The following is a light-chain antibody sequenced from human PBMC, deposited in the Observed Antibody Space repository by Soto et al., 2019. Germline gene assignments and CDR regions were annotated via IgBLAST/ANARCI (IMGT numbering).Light chain of an antibody. V-gene: IGKV3-20*01. CDR1: QSVDSSY. CDR2: GAS. CDR3: QQYGSSPRT. J-gene: IGKJ2*01. Sequence: EIVLTQSPGTLSLSPGERATLSCRASQSVDSSYLAWYQQNPGQAPRLLIFGASSRATGIPDRFSGSGSGTDFTLTISRLEPEDFAVYYCQQYGSSPRTFGQGTKLEIK.